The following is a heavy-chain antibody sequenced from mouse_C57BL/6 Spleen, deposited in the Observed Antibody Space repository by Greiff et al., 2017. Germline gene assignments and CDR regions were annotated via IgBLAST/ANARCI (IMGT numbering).Heavy chain of an antibody. Sequence: QVQLQQPGTELVKPGASVKLSCKASGYTFTSYWMHWVKQRPGQGLEWIGNINPSNGGTNYNQKFKSKATLTVDKSSSTAYMQLSSLTYEDSAVDYCASYNHYYDSNSYAMDCGGRGTSVTVSA. CDR1: GYTFTSYW. CDR2: INPSNGGT. CDR3: ASYNHYYDSNSYAMDC. V-gene: IGHV1-53*01. J-gene: IGHJ4*01. D-gene: IGHD1-1*01.